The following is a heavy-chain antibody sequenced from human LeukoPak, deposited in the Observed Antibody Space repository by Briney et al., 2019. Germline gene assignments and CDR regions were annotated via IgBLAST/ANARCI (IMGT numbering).Heavy chain of an antibody. V-gene: IGHV5-51*01. CDR2: IYPGDSDT. CDR3: ARQWEVVAAIPGY. D-gene: IGHD2-15*01. CDR1: GYSFTSYW. J-gene: IGHJ4*02. Sequence: GESLKISCKGSGYSFTSYWIGWVRQMPGKGLEWKGIIYPGDSDTRYSPSFQGQVTISADKSISTAYLQWSSLKASDTAMYYCARQWEVVAAIPGYWGQGTLVTVSS.